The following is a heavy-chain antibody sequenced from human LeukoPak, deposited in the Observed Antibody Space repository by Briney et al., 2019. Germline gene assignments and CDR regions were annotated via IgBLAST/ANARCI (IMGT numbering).Heavy chain of an antibody. CDR2: ISGSGGST. CDR1: GFTFSSYA. V-gene: IGHV3-23*01. J-gene: IGHJ3*02. D-gene: IGHD4-17*01. Sequence: PRGSLRLSCAASGFTFSSYAMSWVRQAPGKGLEWVSAISGSGGSTYYADSVKGRFTISRDNSKNTLYLQMNSLRAEDTAVYYCARPPYGHDAFDIWGQGTMVTVSS. CDR3: ARPPYGHDAFDI.